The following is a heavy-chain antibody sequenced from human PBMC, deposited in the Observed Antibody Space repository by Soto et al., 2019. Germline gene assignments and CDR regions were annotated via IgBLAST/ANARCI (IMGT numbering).Heavy chain of an antibody. J-gene: IGHJ5*02. V-gene: IGHV4-30-2*01. D-gene: IGHD3-10*01. CDR1: GGSVSGAGYS. Sequence: SETLSLTCTVSGGSVSGAGYSWSWIRQPPGGGLDWIGYIYHSGTTYCNPSLKTRLTMSLDRSNNKFSLTLNSVTAADTALYFCARAQFYSGSGNYNNLMFDAWGKGTQVTVSS. CDR3: ARAQFYSGSGNYNNLMFDA. CDR2: IYHSGTT.